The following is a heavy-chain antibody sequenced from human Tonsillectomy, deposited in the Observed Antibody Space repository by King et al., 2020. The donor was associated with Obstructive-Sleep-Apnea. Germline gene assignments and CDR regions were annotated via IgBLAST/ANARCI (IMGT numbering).Heavy chain of an antibody. J-gene: IGHJ4*02. CDR1: GFTFSYYT. CDR3: ARGSFGEFSYIDF. D-gene: IGHD3-10*01. Sequence: EVQLVESGGGLVTPGESLRLSCAASGFTFSYYTMNWVRQAPGKGLEWVSSISSSSSYIYYADAMKGRFTISRDNAKNSLYLQMNSLRAEDTAVYYCARGSFGEFSYIDFWGQGTLVTVSS. CDR2: ISSSSSYI. V-gene: IGHV3-21*01.